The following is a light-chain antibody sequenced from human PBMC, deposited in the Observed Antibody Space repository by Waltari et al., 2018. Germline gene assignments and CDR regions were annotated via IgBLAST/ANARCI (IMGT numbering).Light chain of an antibody. CDR3: GTWDSSLSGAV. Sequence: QSVLTQPPSVSAAPGQRVTISCSGGSSNFGNHFLSWYRQFPGTAPKLLIYENTERPSGIPGRFSGSKSGTSATLDITGLQAGDEADYYCGTWDSSLSGAVFGGGTHLTVL. J-gene: IGLJ7*01. CDR1: SSNFGNHF. CDR2: ENT. V-gene: IGLV1-51*02.